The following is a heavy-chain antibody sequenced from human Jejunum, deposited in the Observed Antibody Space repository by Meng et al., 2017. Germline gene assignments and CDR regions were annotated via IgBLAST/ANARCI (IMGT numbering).Heavy chain of an antibody. Sequence: QVQLVQSGAEVKKPGASAMVPCQASGYTFTGYSIHWARQAPGQGLEWMGRVNPDGSGTMYAQKFQGRVTMSRDTSISTVYMDLSRLTSDDTGLYYCARGVYPFFFDTWGQGTLVTVSS. V-gene: IGHV1-2*05. CDR3: ARGVYPFFFDT. CDR2: VNPDGSGT. CDR1: GYTFTGYS. D-gene: IGHD3-16*02. J-gene: IGHJ4*02.